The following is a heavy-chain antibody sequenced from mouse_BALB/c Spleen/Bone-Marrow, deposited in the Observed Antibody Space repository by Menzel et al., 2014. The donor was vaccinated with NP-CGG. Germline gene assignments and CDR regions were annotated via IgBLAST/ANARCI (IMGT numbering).Heavy chain of an antibody. J-gene: IGHJ4*01. CDR1: GFSLTSYG. V-gene: IGHV2-6-2*01. Sequence: VQLQQSGPDLVAPSQSLSITCTVSGFSLTSYGVHWVRQPPGKGLEWLVVIWGDGSTTYNSALKSRLSISKDNSKSQVFLKMNSLQTDDTAMYYCATNYYGSSYAKDYWGQGTSVTVSS. CDR3: ATNYYGSSYAKDY. D-gene: IGHD1-1*01. CDR2: IWGDGST.